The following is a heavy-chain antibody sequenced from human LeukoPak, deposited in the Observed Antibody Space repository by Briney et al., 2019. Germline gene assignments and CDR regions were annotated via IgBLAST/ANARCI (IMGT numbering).Heavy chain of an antibody. Sequence: GGSLRLSCAASGFTFSNYAMNWVRQAPGKGLEWVSAISGSGGSTYYADSVKGRFTISRDNSKNTLYLQMNSLRAEDTAVYYCAKAQPIGLWFGELDYWGQGTLVTVSS. CDR1: GFTFSNYA. J-gene: IGHJ4*02. CDR2: ISGSGGST. V-gene: IGHV3-23*01. D-gene: IGHD3-10*01. CDR3: AKAQPIGLWFGELDY.